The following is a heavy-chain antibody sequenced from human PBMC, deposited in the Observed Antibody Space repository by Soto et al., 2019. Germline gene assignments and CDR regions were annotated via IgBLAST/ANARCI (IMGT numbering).Heavy chain of an antibody. CDR3: ARHHDAGWSRALY. Sequence: QVQLQESGPGLVKPSQTLSLTCTVSGGSISTGGYYWSWIRQHPGKGLEWIGYIYYSGSTYYNPSLMSRFTMSVDTSKNQFSLKLTSVTAADTAVYYCARHHDAGWSRALYWGQGTLVTVSS. CDR1: GGSISTGGYY. J-gene: IGHJ4*02. CDR2: IYYSGST. V-gene: IGHV4-31*03. D-gene: IGHD6-19*01.